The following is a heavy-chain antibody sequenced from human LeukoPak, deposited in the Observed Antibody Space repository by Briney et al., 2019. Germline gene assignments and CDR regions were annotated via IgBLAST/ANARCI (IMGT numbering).Heavy chain of an antibody. CDR3: ARVSLGAAAGTSR. J-gene: IGHJ4*02. V-gene: IGHV3-21*01. Sequence: GGSLRLSCAASGFTFSSYNMKWVRQAPGKGLEWVSYISSSSSYIYYTDSVKGRFTISRDNAKNSLYLQMNSLRADDTAIYYCARVSLGAAAGTSRWGQGTLVTVSS. CDR1: GFTFSSYN. CDR2: ISSSSSYI. D-gene: IGHD6-13*01.